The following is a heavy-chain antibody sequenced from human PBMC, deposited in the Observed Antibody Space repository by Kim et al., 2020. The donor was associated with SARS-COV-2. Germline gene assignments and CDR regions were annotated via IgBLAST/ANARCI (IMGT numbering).Heavy chain of an antibody. CDR3: VRGHFGKIVGEY. J-gene: IGHJ4*02. D-gene: IGHD3-16*01. CDR2: IDSDNGNT. CDR1: GYTFTDYC. Sequence: SVKVSCKASGYTFTDYCFSWVRQAPGQGLEWMGLIDSDNGNTNYVQNLQGRVTMTADTSTSTAYMELMSLRSDDTGMYYFVRGHFGKIVGEYWGQGTLV. V-gene: IGHV1-18*01.